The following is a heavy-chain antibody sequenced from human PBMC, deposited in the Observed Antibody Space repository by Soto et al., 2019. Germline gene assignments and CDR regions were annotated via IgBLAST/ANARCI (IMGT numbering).Heavy chain of an antibody. CDR1: GFASSSYG. CDR2: ISYDGSNK. CDR3: AKDFWSGYYTTLDGMDV. D-gene: IGHD3-3*01. Sequence: GGSLRLSCAGSGFASSSYGMHWVRQAPGKGLEWVAVISYDGSNKYYADSVKGRFTISRDNSKNTLYLQMNSLRAGDTAVYYCAKDFWSGYYTTLDGMDVWGQGTTVTVSS. V-gene: IGHV3-30*18. J-gene: IGHJ6*02.